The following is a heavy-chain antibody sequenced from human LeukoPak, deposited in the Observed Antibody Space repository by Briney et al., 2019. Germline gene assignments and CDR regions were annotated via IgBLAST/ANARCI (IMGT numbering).Heavy chain of an antibody. Sequence: SETLSLTCTVSGGSISSSSYYWGWIRQPPGKGLEWIGSIYYSGSTYYNPSLKSRVTISVDTSKNQSSLKLSSVTAADTAVYYCARPGYSGYDYSYWGQGTLVTVSS. CDR1: GGSISSSSYY. D-gene: IGHD5-12*01. CDR3: ARPGYSGYDYSY. CDR2: IYYSGST. J-gene: IGHJ4*02. V-gene: IGHV4-39*01.